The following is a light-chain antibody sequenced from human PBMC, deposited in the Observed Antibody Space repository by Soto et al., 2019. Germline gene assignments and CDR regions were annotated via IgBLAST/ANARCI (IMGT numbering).Light chain of an antibody. CDR2: KAS. CDR3: QQHNSYPWG. V-gene: IGKV1-5*03. J-gene: IGKJ1*01. Sequence: DIQMTQSPSTLSASVGDRVTITCRASQSISSWLAWYQQKPGKAPKLLIYKASSLESGVPSRFSGSGSGTEFTLTISSLQPDDFATYYCQQHNSYPWGFGQGTKVEIK. CDR1: QSISSW.